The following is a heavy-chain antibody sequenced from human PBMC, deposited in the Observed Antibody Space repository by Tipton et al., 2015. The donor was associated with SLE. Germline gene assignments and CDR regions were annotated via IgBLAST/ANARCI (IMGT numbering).Heavy chain of an antibody. J-gene: IGHJ4*02. CDR3: ARGPDRGYHFDY. Sequence: TLSLTFTVSDGSISSSDYYWGWIRQPPGKGLEWIGSMFYSGSTYYNLSLKSRVTISLDTSKKQFSLKLSSVTAADTAVYYCARGPDRGYHFDYWGRGTLVTVS. V-gene: IGHV4-39*07. D-gene: IGHD3-10*01. CDR1: DGSISSSDYY. CDR2: MFYSGST.